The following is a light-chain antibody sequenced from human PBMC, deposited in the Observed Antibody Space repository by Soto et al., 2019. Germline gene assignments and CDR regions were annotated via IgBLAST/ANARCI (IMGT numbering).Light chain of an antibody. CDR2: GAY. CDR3: QHHNSYSQT. J-gene: IGKJ1*01. Sequence: DIQMTQSPPTLSASVGDRVTITCRASQSIRNYLAWYQQMPGKAPKLLIYGAYNLQSGVPSRFSGSGSGTEFTLTISSLQSDDFATYYCQHHNSYSQTFGQGTKVEIK. V-gene: IGKV1-5*01. CDR1: QSIRNY.